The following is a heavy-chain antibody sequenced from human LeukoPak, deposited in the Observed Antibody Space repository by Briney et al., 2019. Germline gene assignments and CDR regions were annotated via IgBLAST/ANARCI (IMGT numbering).Heavy chain of an antibody. CDR1: GFMFSHSS. D-gene: IGHD6-13*01. J-gene: IGHJ4*02. V-gene: IGHV3-64*01. Sequence: GGSLRLSCAASGFMFSHSSIHWVRQPPGKGLEYVSAITSDGGGTFYANSVKGRFTISRDNSKDTLSLHMASLTTEDTAVYYCARETATGVTNSWYYDCWGQGTLVTVSS. CDR3: ARETATGVTNSWYYDC. CDR2: ITSDGGGT.